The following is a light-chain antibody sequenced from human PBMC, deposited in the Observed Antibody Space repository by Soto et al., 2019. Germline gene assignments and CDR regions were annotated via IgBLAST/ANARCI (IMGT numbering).Light chain of an antibody. V-gene: IGKV3-11*01. CDR1: QSVSSY. Sequence: EIVLTQSPATLSLSPGEKATLSCRASQSVSSYSAWYQQKPGQAPRLLIYDASNRATGIPARFSGSGSGTDFTLTISSLEPEDFAVYYCQQRSNWPTWTFGQGTKVDIK. J-gene: IGKJ1*01. CDR3: QQRSNWPTWT. CDR2: DAS.